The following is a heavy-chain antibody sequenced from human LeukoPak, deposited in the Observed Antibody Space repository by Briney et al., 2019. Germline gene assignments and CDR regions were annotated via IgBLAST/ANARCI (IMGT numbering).Heavy chain of an antibody. CDR2: IYYSGST. CDR1: GGSISSYY. J-gene: IGHJ4*02. CDR3: ARVGRQLGDYGGNSGRYFDY. V-gene: IGHV4-59*01. D-gene: IGHD4-23*01. Sequence: SETLSLTCTASGGSISSYYWSWIRQPPGKGLEWIRYIYYSGSTNYNPSLKSRVTISVDTSKNQFSLKLSSVTAVDTAVYYCARVGRQLGDYGGNSGRYFDYWGQGTLVTVSS.